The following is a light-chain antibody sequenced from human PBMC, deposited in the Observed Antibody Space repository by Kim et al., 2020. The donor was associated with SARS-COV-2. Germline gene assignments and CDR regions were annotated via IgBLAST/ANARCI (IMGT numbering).Light chain of an antibody. J-gene: IGKJ4*01. CDR2: DAA. CDR3: QQRNNWPPAVT. Sequence: GERAILSCRASQTIGISLGWYQHKRGQAPRLLIYDAANRAAGIPDRFSGGGSGTDFTLTISSLEPEDFAIYYCQQRNNWPPAVTFGGGTKVDIK. V-gene: IGKV3-11*01. CDR1: QTIGIS.